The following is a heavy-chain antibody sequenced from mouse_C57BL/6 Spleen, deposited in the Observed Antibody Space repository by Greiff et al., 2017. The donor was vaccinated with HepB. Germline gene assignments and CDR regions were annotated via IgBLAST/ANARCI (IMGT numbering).Heavy chain of an antibody. D-gene: IGHD2-4*01. V-gene: IGHV5-4*01. CDR2: ISDGGSYT. CDR1: GFTFSSYA. J-gene: IGHJ3*01. Sequence: EVMLVESGGGLVKPGGSLKLSCAASGFTFSSYAMSWVRQTPEKRLEWVATISDGGSYTYYPDNVKGRFTISRDNAKNNLYLQMSHLKSEDTAMYYCARDLGYYDYDGFAYWGQGTLVTVSA. CDR3: ARDLGYYDYDGFAY.